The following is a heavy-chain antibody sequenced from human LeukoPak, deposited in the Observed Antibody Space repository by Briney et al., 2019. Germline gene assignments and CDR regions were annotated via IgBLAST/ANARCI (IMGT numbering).Heavy chain of an antibody. CDR1: GYTFSNYA. Sequence: ASVKVSCKASGYTFSNYAIHWVRQAPRQSLEWMGWINTGNGNTKSSQKFQDRVTLTRDTSASTAYMELNSLSSEDTAVYYCARVPLHDTSGRYYPHWGQGTLVIVSS. V-gene: IGHV1-3*04. CDR2: INTGNGNT. D-gene: IGHD3-22*01. J-gene: IGHJ1*01. CDR3: ARVPLHDTSGRYYPH.